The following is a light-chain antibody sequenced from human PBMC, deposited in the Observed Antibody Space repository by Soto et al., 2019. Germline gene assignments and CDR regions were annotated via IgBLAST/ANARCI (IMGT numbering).Light chain of an antibody. Sequence: SYELTQPPSVSVAPGQTGRITCGGNNIASKSVHWYQQRPGQAPVLVLYDDSNRPSGIPERFSGSNSGSTATLTISSVEAGDEADYFCQVWDISSDQYLFGTGTKSPS. CDR3: QVWDISSDQYL. CDR2: DDS. V-gene: IGLV3-21*02. CDR1: NIASKS. J-gene: IGLJ1*01.